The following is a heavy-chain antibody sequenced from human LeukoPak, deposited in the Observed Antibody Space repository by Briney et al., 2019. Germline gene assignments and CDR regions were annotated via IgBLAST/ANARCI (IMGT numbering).Heavy chain of an antibody. D-gene: IGHD6-6*01. J-gene: IGHJ3*02. CDR2: ISPNSDYK. CDR3: AKGLLGIAARVNAFDI. V-gene: IGHV3-21*04. CDR1: GFTFSTYS. Sequence: GGSLRLSCAASGFTFSTYSMNWLRLAPGKGLEWASSISPNSDYKHYADSVNGRFTISRDNAKNALYLQMNSLRAEDTAVYYCAKGLLGIAARVNAFDIWGQGTMVTVSS.